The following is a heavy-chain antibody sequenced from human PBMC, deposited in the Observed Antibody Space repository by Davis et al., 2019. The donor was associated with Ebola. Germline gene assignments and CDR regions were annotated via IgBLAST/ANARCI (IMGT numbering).Heavy chain of an antibody. V-gene: IGHV1-69*06. CDR1: GYTFTSYG. CDR2: IIPIFGTA. D-gene: IGHD6-13*01. J-gene: IGHJ6*02. CDR3: ARARSYSSSSFYYYYGMDV. Sequence: SVKVSCKASGYTFTSYGISWVRQAPGQGLEWMGGIIPIFGTANYAQKFQGRVTITADKSTSTAYMELSSLRSEDTAVYYCARARSYSSSSFYYYYGMDVWGQGTTVTVSS.